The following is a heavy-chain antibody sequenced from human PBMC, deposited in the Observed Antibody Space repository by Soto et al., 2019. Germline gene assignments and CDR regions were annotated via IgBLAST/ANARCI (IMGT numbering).Heavy chain of an antibody. CDR3: AKEGYFGYYYGIDV. J-gene: IGHJ6*02. CDR2: ISGSGDSA. CDR1: GFTFSSYA. D-gene: IGHD3-9*01. V-gene: IGHV3-23*01. Sequence: GGSLRLSCAAPGFTFSSYAMSWVRQAPGKGLEWVSSISGSGDSAYYADSVKGRFTISRDNSKNTLYLQMNSLRAEDTAVYYCAKEGYFGYYYGIDVWGQGTTVTVSS.